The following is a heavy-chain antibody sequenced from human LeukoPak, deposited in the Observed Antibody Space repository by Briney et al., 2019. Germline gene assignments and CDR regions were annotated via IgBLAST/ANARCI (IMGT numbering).Heavy chain of an antibody. J-gene: IGHJ4*02. CDR2: IRKDGGET. Sequence: GGSLRLSCAASGFPFSNYWMNWVRQGPGNALEWVAYIRKDGGETYYVDSVKGRFTISRDNAKNSLYLQMNSLRAEDTAVYYCARHTSGQPFDYWGQGTLVTVSS. CDR1: GFPFSNYW. D-gene: IGHD6-19*01. V-gene: IGHV3-7*03. CDR3: ARHTSGQPFDY.